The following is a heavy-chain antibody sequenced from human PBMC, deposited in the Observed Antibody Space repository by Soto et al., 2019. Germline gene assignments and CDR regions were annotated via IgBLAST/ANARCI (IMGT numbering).Heavy chain of an antibody. V-gene: IGHV3-73*01. Sequence: GGSLRLSCAASGFTFSGSAMHWVRQASGKGLEWVGRIRSKANSYATAYAASVKGRFTISRDDSKNTAYLQMNSLKTEDTAVYYCTPSYYDSSGTNERDDAFDIWGQGTMVTVSS. CDR2: IRSKANSYAT. CDR3: TPSYYDSSGTNERDDAFDI. J-gene: IGHJ3*02. D-gene: IGHD3-22*01. CDR1: GFTFSGSA.